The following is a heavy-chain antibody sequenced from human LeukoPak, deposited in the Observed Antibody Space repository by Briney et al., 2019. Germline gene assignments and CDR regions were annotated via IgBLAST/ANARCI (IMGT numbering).Heavy chain of an antibody. CDR3: TTELERLSYYGMDV. Sequence: GGSLRLSCAVSGITLSNYGMSWVRQAPGKGLEWVAGISDSGGSTNYADSVKGRFTISRDTPKNTLFLQMNSLKTEDTAVYYCTTELERLSYYGMDVWGQGTTVTVSS. CDR2: ISDSGGST. D-gene: IGHD1-1*01. V-gene: IGHV3-23*01. CDR1: GITLSNYG. J-gene: IGHJ6*02.